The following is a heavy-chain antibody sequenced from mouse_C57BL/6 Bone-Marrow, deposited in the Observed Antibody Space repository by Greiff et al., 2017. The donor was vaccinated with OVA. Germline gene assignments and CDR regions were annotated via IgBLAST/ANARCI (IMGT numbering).Heavy chain of an antibody. CDR3: ARLGRHYYWYFDV. CDR2: INPSNGGT. Sequence: QVQLQQPGTELVKPGASVKLSCKASGYTFTSSWMHWVKQRPGQGLEWIGNINPSNGGTNYNEKFKSKATLTVDKSSSTAYMQLSSLTSEYSAVYYCARLGRHYYWYFDVWGTGTTVTVSS. V-gene: IGHV1-53*01. CDR1: GYTFTSSW. J-gene: IGHJ1*03. D-gene: IGHD4-1*01.